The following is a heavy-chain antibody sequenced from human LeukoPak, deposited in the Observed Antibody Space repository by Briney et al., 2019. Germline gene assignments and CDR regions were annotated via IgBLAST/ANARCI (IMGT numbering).Heavy chain of an antibody. CDR3: VKVGLVGATQTSYFDY. D-gene: IGHD1-26*01. J-gene: IGHJ4*02. CDR2: ISSNGDST. Sequence: GGSLRLSCSASGFSFSSYGMHWVRQALGKGLQFVSAISSNGDSTNYADAVKGRFTISRDNSKNTLYLQMSTLRAEDTAVYYCVKVGLVGATQTSYFDYWGQGTLVTVSS. CDR1: GFSFSSYG. V-gene: IGHV3-64D*06.